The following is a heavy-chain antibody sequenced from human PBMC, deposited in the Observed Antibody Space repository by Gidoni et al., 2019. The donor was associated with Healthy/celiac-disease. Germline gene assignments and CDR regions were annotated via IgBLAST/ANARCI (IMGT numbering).Heavy chain of an antibody. V-gene: IGHV1-46*01. J-gene: IGHJ5*02. D-gene: IGHD6-6*01. CDR2: INPRGGST. Sequence: QVQLVQSGAEVKKPGASVKVSCKASGYTFTSYYMHWVRQAPGQGLEWMGIINPRGGSTSYAQKFQGRVTMTRDTSTSTVYMELSSLRSEDTAVYYCARDRRASSSSLPNWFDPWGQGTLVTVSS. CDR3: ARDRRASSSSLPNWFDP. CDR1: GYTFTSYY.